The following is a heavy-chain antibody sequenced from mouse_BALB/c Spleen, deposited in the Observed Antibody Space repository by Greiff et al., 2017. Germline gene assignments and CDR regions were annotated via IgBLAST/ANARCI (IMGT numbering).Heavy chain of an antibody. V-gene: IGHV1-87*01. CDR3: ARSYGNYLGFDY. J-gene: IGHJ2*01. CDR2: IYPGDGDT. D-gene: IGHD2-1*01. Sequence: VQLQQSGAELSRPGASVKLSCKASGYTFTSYWMQWVKQRPGQGLEWIGAIYPGDGDTRYTQKFKGKATLTADKSSSTAYMQLSSLASEDSAVYYCARSYGNYLGFDYWGQGTTLTVSS. CDR1: GYTFTSYW.